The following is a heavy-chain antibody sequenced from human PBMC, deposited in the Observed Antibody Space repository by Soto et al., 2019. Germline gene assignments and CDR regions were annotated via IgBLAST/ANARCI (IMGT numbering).Heavy chain of an antibody. D-gene: IGHD3-22*01. Sequence: ASVKVSCKVSGYTLTELSMHWVRQAPGKGLEWMGGFDPEDGETIYAQKFQGRVTMTEDTSTDTAYMELSSLRSEDTAVYYCATDLSYYDSSGYPRVRYYFDYWGQGTLVTVSS. CDR3: ATDLSYYDSSGYPRVRYYFDY. CDR2: FDPEDGET. J-gene: IGHJ4*02. V-gene: IGHV1-24*01. CDR1: GYTLTELS.